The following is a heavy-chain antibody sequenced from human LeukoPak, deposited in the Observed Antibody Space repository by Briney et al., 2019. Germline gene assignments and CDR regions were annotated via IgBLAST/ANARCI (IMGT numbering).Heavy chain of an antibody. D-gene: IGHD2-2*01. V-gene: IGHV1-2*02. CDR1: GYTFTGYY. CDR2: INPNSGGT. CDR3: AFIGRYCSSTSCSFDY. Sequence: GASVKVSCKASGYTFTGYYMHLVRQAPGQGLEWMGWINPNSGGTNHAQKFQGRVTMTRDTSISTAYMELSRLRSDDTAVYYCAFIGRYCSSTSCSFDYWGQGTLVTVSS. J-gene: IGHJ4*02.